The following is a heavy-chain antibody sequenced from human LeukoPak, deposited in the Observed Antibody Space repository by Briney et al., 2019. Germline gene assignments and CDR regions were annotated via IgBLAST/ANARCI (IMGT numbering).Heavy chain of an antibody. J-gene: IGHJ4*02. D-gene: IGHD3-22*01. CDR3: ARIKPYYYDSSGYPY. CDR2: ISYDGSNK. V-gene: IGHV3-30*04. Sequence: PGGSLRLSCAASGFTFEDYSMHWVRQAPGKGLEWVAVISYDGSNKYYADSVKGRFTISRDNSKNTLYLQMNSLRAEDTAVYYCARIKPYYYDSSGYPYWGQGTLVTVSS. CDR1: GFTFEDYS.